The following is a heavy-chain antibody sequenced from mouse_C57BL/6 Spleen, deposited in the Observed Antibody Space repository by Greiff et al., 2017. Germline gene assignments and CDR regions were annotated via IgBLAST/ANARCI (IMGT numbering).Heavy chain of an antibody. V-gene: IGHV1-81*01. CDR3: EIATVVATGYFDV. CDR2: IYPRSGNT. CDR1: GYTFTSYC. D-gene: IGHD1-1*01. Sequence: VQLQQSGAELARPGASVKLSCKASGYTFTSYCISWVKQRTGQGLEWIGEIYPRSGNTYYNEKFKGKATLTADKSSSTAYMELRSLTSEDSAVYCCEIATVVATGYFDVWGTGTTVTVSS. J-gene: IGHJ1*03.